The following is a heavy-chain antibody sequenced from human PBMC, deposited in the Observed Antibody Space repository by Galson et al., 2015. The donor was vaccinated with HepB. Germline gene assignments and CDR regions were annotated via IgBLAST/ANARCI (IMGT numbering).Heavy chain of an antibody. Sequence: SLRLSCAASGFTFSSYWMSWVRQAPGKGLEWVANIKQDGSEKYYVDSVKGRSTISRDNAKNSLYLQMNSLGAEDTAVYYCARVKGYSGRYYYYGMDVWGQGTTVTVSS. CDR1: GFTFSSYW. CDR3: ARVKGYSGRYYYYGMDV. D-gene: IGHD2-15*01. CDR2: IKQDGSEK. V-gene: IGHV3-7*03. J-gene: IGHJ6*02.